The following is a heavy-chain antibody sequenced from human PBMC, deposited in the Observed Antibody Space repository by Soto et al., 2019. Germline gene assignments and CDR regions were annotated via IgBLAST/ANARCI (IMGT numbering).Heavy chain of an antibody. J-gene: IGHJ4*02. D-gene: IGHD2-15*01. CDR2: ISSNGGST. CDR3: VKAGYCSGGSCYRSGFDY. V-gene: IGHV3-64D*08. CDR1: GFTFSSYA. Sequence: GGSLRLSCSASGFTFSSYAMHWVRQAPGKGLEYVSAISSNGGSTYYADSVKGRFTISRDNSKNTLYLQMSSLRAEDTAVYYCVKAGYCSGGSCYRSGFDYWGQGTLVTVSS.